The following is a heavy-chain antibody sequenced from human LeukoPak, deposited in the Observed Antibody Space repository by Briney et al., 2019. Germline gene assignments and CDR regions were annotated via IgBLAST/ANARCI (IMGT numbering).Heavy chain of an antibody. CDR2: ISGSGGYA. CDR1: GFTFSSYA. V-gene: IGHV3-23*01. J-gene: IGHJ4*02. Sequence: PGGSLRLSCAASGFTFSSYAMSWVRQAPGKGLEWVSGISGSGGYAYYADSVKGRFTISRDNSKNTLYLQMNSLRADDTAVYYCAKHMVPGYSHGYWDYWGQGTLVTVSS. D-gene: IGHD5-18*01. CDR3: AKHMVPGYSHGYWDY.